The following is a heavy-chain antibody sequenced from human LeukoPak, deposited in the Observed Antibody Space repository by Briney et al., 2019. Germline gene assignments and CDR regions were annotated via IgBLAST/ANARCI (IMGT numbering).Heavy chain of an antibody. V-gene: IGHV3-23*01. D-gene: IGHD1-26*01. CDR1: GFTFNSYA. Sequence: PGGSLRLSCAASGFTFNSYAMSWVRQAPGKGLEGVSAISGSGGSTYYADPVKGRFTISRDNSKNTLHLQMNSLRAEDTAVYYCAKSGLVGATYFDYWGQGTLVTVSS. CDR2: ISGSGGST. CDR3: AKSGLVGATYFDY. J-gene: IGHJ4*02.